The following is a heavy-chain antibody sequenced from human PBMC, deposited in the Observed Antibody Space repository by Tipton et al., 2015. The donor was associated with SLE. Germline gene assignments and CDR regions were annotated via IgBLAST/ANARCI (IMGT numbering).Heavy chain of an antibody. D-gene: IGHD1-26*01. CDR1: GFTFSSYW. CDR3: AREWELEGDAFDI. Sequence: SLRLSCAASGFTFSSYWMHWVRQAPGKGLVWVSRINSDGSSTYYADSVKGRFTISRDNSKNTLYLQMNSLRAEDTAVYYCAREWELEGDAFDIWGQGTMVTVSS. CDR2: INSDGSST. J-gene: IGHJ3*02. V-gene: IGHV3-74*01.